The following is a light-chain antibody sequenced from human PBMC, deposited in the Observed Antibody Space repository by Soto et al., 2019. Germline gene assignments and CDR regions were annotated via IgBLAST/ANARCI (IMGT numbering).Light chain of an antibody. CDR2: AAS. V-gene: IGKV3-20*01. CDR3: QQYGTSVWT. J-gene: IGKJ1*01. Sequence: EIVLTQFPGTLSLSPGERATLSCRASQSVSRSYLAWYHQKPGQAPRLLIYAASSRAAGIPDRFSGSGSGIYFTLTISRLEPEDFAVYYCQQYGTSVWTFGQGTKVEIE. CDR1: QSVSRSY.